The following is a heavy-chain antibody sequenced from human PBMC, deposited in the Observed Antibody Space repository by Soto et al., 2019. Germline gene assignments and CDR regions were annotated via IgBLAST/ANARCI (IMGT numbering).Heavy chain of an antibody. J-gene: IGHJ4*02. V-gene: IGHV3-53*02. CDR2: IYSGGTT. CDR1: GFSVGTNY. Sequence: EVQLVETGGGLIQPGGSLRLSCAASGFSVGTNYMSWVRQAPGKGLEWVSAIYSGGTTYYADSVEGRFTISRDNSKNTLYLQINSLRAEDTAVYYCARGYSGSQGQLAVDSWGQGTLVTVST. D-gene: IGHD1-26*01. CDR3: ARGYSGSQGQLAVDS.